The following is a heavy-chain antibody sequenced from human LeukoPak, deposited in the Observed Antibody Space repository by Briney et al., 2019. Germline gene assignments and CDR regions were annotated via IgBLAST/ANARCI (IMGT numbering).Heavy chain of an antibody. CDR2: INHSGST. Sequence: KTSETLSLTCTVSGGSISGYYWSWIRQPPGKGLEWIGEINHSGSTNYNPSLKSRVTISVDTSKNQFSLKLSSVTAADTAVYYCARGASITMVRAYSYWGQGTLVTVSS. CDR3: ARGASITMVRAYSY. J-gene: IGHJ4*02. V-gene: IGHV4-34*01. CDR1: GGSISGYY. D-gene: IGHD3-10*01.